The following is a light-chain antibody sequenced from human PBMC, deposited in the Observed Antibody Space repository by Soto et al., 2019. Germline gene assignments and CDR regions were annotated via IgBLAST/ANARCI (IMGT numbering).Light chain of an antibody. Sequence: DIQMTQSPSTLSASLGDRVTITCRASQSISSWLAWYQQKPGKAPKLLIYDASSLESGVPSRFSGSGSGTEFTLTTSCLQPDDFATYDCQEDNSLTWTFGQGTKVEIK. V-gene: IGKV1-5*01. CDR3: QEDNSLTWT. CDR1: QSISSW. J-gene: IGKJ1*01. CDR2: DAS.